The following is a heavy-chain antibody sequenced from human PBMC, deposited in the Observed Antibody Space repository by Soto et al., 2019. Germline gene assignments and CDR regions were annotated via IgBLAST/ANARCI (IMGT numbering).Heavy chain of an antibody. V-gene: IGHV4-34*01. J-gene: IGHJ4*02. D-gene: IGHD5-18*01. Sequence: SETLSLTCTVSGGSLSGYYWSWIRQPPGKGLEWIGEINHSGSTNYNPSLKSRVTISVDTSKNQFSLKLSSVTAADTAVYYCARGTRGYSYGRNFDYWGQGTLVTVSS. CDR2: INHSGST. CDR3: ARGTRGYSYGRNFDY. CDR1: GGSLSGYY.